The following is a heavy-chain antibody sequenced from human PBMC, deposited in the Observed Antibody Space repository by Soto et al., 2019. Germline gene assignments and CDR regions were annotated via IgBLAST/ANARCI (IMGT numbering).Heavy chain of an antibody. CDR2: INPSGGST. V-gene: IGHV1-46*01. CDR1: GYTFTSYY. Sequence: ASVKVSCKASGYTFTSYYMHWVRQAPGQGLEWMGIINPSGGSTSYAQKFQGRVTMTRDTSTSTVYMELSSLRSEDTAVYYCARDRESTIFGVVIKYYYYYYGMDVWGRGTTVTVSS. CDR3: ARDRESTIFGVVIKYYYYYYGMDV. D-gene: IGHD3-3*01. J-gene: IGHJ6*02.